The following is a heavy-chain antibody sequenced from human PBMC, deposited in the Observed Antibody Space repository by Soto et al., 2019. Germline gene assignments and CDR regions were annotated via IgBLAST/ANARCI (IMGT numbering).Heavy chain of an antibody. D-gene: IGHD2-2*01. CDR1: GGSISSGDYY. J-gene: IGHJ6*02. CDR3: ARDQIVVVPAARGEVGYYYYGMDV. Sequence: SETLSLTCTVSGGSISSGDYYWSWIRQPPGKGLEWIGYIYYSGSTYYNPSLKSRVTISVDTSKNQFSLKLSSVTAADTAVYYCARDQIVVVPAARGEVGYYYYGMDVWGQGTTVTVSS. V-gene: IGHV4-30-4*01. CDR2: IYYSGST.